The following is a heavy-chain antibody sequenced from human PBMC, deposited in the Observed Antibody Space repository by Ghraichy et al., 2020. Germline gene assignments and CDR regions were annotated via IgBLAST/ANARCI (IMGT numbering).Heavy chain of an antibody. CDR3: ARGPALWNRGTNFDY. CDR2: INHSGST. J-gene: IGHJ4*02. Sequence: SETLSLTCAVYGGSFSGYYWSWIRQPPGKGLEWIGEINHSGSTNYNPSLKSRVTISVDTSKNQFSLKLSSVTAADTAVYYCARGPALWNRGTNFDYWGQGTLVTVSS. CDR1: GGSFSGYY. D-gene: IGHD1-14*01. V-gene: IGHV4-34*01.